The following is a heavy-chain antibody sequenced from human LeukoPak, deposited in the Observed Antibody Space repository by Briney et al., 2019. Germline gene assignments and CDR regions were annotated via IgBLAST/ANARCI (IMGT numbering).Heavy chain of an antibody. CDR1: GGSISSSSYY. V-gene: IGHV4-39*01. J-gene: IGHJ4*02. Sequence: SETLSLTCTVSGGSISSSSYYWGWIRQPPGKGLEWIGSIYYSGSTYYNPSLKSRVTISVDTSKNQFSLKLSFVTAADTAVYYCARGQGYDFWSGYLYYFDYWGQGTLVTVSS. D-gene: IGHD3-3*01. CDR3: ARGQGYDFWSGYLYYFDY. CDR2: IYYSGST.